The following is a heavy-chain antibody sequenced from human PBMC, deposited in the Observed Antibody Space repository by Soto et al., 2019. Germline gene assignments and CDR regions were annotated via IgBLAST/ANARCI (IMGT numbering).Heavy chain of an antibody. CDR2: IYYSGST. V-gene: IGHV4-31*03. CDR1: GCSISSGGYY. D-gene: IGHD5-18*01. J-gene: IGHJ5*02. CDR3: ARGPLDTAMVSWFDP. Sequence: SETLSLTCTVSGCSISSGGYYWSWIRQHPGKGLEWIGYIYYSGSTYYNPSLKSRVTISVDTSKNQFSLKLSSVTAADTAVYYCARGPLDTAMVSWFDPWGQGTLVTVSS.